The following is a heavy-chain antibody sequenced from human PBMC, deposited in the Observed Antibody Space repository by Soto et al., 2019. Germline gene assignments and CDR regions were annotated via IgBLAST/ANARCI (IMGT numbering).Heavy chain of an antibody. CDR2: MNPNSGNT. D-gene: IGHD2-2*01. CDR1: GYTFTDYD. Sequence: QVQLVQSGAEVRRPGTSVMVSCKTSGYTFTDYDINWVRQATGPGLEWMGWMNPNSGNTGYAQKFQGRVSMTRNTATSTAYMELSSLRSEDTAIYYCARDSSTTNPVWGQGTMVTVSS. J-gene: IGHJ3*01. CDR3: ARDSSTTNPV. V-gene: IGHV1-8*01.